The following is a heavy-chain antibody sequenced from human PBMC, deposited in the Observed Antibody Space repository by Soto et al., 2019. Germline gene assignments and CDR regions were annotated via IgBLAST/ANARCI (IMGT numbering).Heavy chain of an antibody. CDR3: ARISYYYGSGSSFDP. CDR1: GGSISSGGYS. Sequence: PSETLSLTCAVSGGSISSGGYSWSWIRQPPGKGLEWIGEINHSGSTNYNPSLKNRVTISVDTSKNQFSLKLSSVTAADTAVYYCARISYYYGSGSSFDPRGHGTLVTVSS. D-gene: IGHD3-10*01. J-gene: IGHJ5*02. V-gene: IGHV4-30-2*01. CDR2: INHSGST.